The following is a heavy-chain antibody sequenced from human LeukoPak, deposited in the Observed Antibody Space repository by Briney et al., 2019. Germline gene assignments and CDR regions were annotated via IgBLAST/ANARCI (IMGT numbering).Heavy chain of an antibody. V-gene: IGHV4-4*07. Sequence: SETLSLTCTVSGGSISSYYWSWIRQPAGKGLEWIGRIYTSGSTNYNPSLKSRVTMSVDTSKNQFSLKLSSVTAADTAVYHCARDHYEVLRLVRASNWFDPWGQGTLVTVSS. CDR2: IYTSGST. J-gene: IGHJ5*02. D-gene: IGHD3-10*01. CDR3: ARDHYEVLRLVRASNWFDP. CDR1: GGSISSYY.